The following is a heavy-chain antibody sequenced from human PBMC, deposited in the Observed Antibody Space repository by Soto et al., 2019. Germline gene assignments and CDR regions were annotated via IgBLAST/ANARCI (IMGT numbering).Heavy chain of an antibody. Sequence: QVQLQESGPGLVKPSGTLSLTCAVSSGSISNDNWWSWVRQAPGKGLEWIGEIYHSGSTNYNPSLQSRVTISVDRSNNQFSLKLSSVTAADTALYYCVGNGYYCLDHWGQGTLVPVSS. CDR1: SGSISNDNW. V-gene: IGHV4-4*02. CDR2: IYHSGST. D-gene: IGHD3-3*01. CDR3: VGNGYYCLDH. J-gene: IGHJ4*02.